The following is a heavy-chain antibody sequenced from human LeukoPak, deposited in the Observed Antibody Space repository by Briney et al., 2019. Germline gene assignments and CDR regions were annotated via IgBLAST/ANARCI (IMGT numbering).Heavy chain of an antibody. CDR2: IYYSGST. D-gene: IGHD4-17*01. J-gene: IGHJ6*02. V-gene: IGHV4-59*08. Sequence: SETLSLTCTVSGGSISSYYWSWIRQPPGKGLEWIGYIYYSGSTNYNPSLKSRVTISVDTSKNQFSLKLSSVTAADTAVYYCARTQTTVTTMYYYYYGMDVWGQGTTVTVSS. CDR1: GGSISSYY. CDR3: ARTQTTVTTMYYYYYGMDV.